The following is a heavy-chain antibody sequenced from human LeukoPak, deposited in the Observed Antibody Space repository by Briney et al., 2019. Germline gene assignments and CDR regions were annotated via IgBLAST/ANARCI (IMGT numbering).Heavy chain of an antibody. D-gene: IGHD3-9*01. CDR2: MNPNSGGT. V-gene: IGHV1-2*02. Sequence: SVSVSCTASGYTFTGYYMHGVRQAPGQGLEWMGWMNPNSGGTNYAQKFQGRVTMTRDKSISTAYMELSRLRSDDTAVYYCAREMSGFDSPYFDYWGQGTLVTVSS. J-gene: IGHJ4*02. CDR3: AREMSGFDSPYFDY. CDR1: GYTFTGYY.